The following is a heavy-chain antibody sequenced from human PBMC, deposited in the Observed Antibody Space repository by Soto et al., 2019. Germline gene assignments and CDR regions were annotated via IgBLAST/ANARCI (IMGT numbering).Heavy chain of an antibody. CDR1: NYSISSGYY. D-gene: IGHD2-15*01. Sequence: SETLSLTCAVSNYSISSGYYWGWIRQPPEKGLEYIGSIFHTGSTYYNPSLKSRVIISVDTSKNQFSLRLNSVTAADTAVYFCARVEAAKLFAHWGQGTLVTVSS. J-gene: IGHJ4*02. V-gene: IGHV4-38-2*01. CDR3: ARVEAAKLFAH. CDR2: IFHTGST.